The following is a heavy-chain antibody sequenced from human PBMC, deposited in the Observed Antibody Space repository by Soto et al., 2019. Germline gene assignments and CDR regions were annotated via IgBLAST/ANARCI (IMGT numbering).Heavy chain of an antibody. Sequence: QVQLVESGGGVVQPGRSLRLSCAASGFTFSSYAMHWVRQAPGKGLEWVAVISYDGSNKYYADSMKGRFTISRDNSKNTLYLQMNSLRAEDTAVYYCARGVGVTTYFDYWGQGTLVTVSS. V-gene: IGHV3-30-3*01. CDR1: GFTFSSYA. D-gene: IGHD2-21*02. J-gene: IGHJ4*02. CDR2: ISYDGSNK. CDR3: ARGVGVTTYFDY.